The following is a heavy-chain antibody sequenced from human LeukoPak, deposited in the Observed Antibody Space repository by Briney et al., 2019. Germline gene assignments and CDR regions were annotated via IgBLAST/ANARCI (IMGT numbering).Heavy chain of an antibody. J-gene: IGHJ4*02. CDR1: GGSFSGYY. V-gene: IGHV4-34*01. D-gene: IGHD1-1*01. CDR3: ASKYNFGEN. Sequence: SETLSLTCAVYGGSFSGYYWSWIRQPPGEGLEWIGEINHSGNTYYNPTLKSRVTISVDTSKNQFSLELNSVTAADTAVYYCASKYNFGENWGQGTLVTVSS. CDR2: INHSGNT.